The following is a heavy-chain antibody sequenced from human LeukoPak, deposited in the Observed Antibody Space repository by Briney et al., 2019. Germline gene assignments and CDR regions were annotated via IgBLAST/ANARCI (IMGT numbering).Heavy chain of an antibody. CDR2: IYYSGST. CDR1: GGSISRGGYY. J-gene: IGHJ5*02. Sequence: SETLSLTCTVSGGSISRGGYYWSWIRQHPGKGLEWIGYIYYSGSTYYNPSLKSRVTISVDTSKNQFSLKLSSVTAADTAVYYCASGTYSSSSNWFDPWGQGTLVTVSS. D-gene: IGHD6-6*01. V-gene: IGHV4-31*03. CDR3: ASGTYSSSSNWFDP.